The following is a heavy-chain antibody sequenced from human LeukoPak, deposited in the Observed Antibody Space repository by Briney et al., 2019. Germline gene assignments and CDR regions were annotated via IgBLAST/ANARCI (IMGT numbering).Heavy chain of an antibody. CDR2: INPSGGST. CDR1: GYTFTSYY. J-gene: IGHJ5*02. CDR3: ARDGSEYQPHGGSVWFDP. Sequence: ASVKVSCKASGYTFTSYYMHWVRQAPGQGLEWMGIINPSGGSTSYAQKFQGRVTMTRDTSTSTVYMELSSLRSEDTAVYHCARDGSEYQPHGGSVWFDPWGQGTLVTVSS. V-gene: IGHV1-46*01. D-gene: IGHD2-2*01.